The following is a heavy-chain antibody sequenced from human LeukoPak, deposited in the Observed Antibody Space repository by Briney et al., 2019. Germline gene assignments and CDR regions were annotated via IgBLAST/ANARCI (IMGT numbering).Heavy chain of an antibody. CDR2: INHSGST. Sequence: PSETLSLTCAVYGGSFSGYYWSWIRQPPGKGLEWIGEINHSGSTNYNPSLKSRVTISVDTSKNQFSLKLSSVTAADTAVYYCARPPDSSGYYAPTYSQHWGQGTLVTVSS. J-gene: IGHJ1*01. D-gene: IGHD3-22*01. V-gene: IGHV4-34*01. CDR1: GGSFSGYY. CDR3: ARPPDSSGYYAPTYSQH.